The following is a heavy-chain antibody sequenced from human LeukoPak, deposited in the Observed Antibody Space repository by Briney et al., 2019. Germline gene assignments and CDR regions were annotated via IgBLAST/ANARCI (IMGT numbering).Heavy chain of an antibody. J-gene: IGHJ4*02. D-gene: IGHD3-22*01. CDR3: ARAIYSSGRTDFDY. Sequence: GGSLRLSCAASGFTFSSYGMHWDRQAPGKGLEWVAIIWYDGSNKYYADSVKGRFTISRDNSKNTLFLQMNSLRAEDSAVYYCARAIYSSGRTDFDYWGQGTLVTVFS. V-gene: IGHV3-33*01. CDR2: IWYDGSNK. CDR1: GFTFSSYG.